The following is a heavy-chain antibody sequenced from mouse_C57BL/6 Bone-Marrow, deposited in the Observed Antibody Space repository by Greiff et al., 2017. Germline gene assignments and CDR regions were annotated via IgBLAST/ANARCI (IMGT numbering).Heavy chain of an antibody. D-gene: IGHD2-4*01. CDR3: ARSDYPNAMDY. V-gene: IGHV1-7*01. Sequence: VQLKESGAELAKPGASVKLSCKASGYTFTSYWMHWVQQRPGQGLEWIGYINPSSGYTKYNQKFKDKATLTADKSSSTAYMQLSSLTYEDSAVYYCARSDYPNAMDYWGQGTSVTVSS. J-gene: IGHJ4*01. CDR1: GYTFTSYW. CDR2: INPSSGYT.